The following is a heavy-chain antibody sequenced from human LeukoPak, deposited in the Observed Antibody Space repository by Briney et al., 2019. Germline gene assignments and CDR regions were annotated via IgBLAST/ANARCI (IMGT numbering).Heavy chain of an antibody. CDR1: GFTFSSYA. Sequence: GGSLRLSCAASGFTFSSYAMSWVRQAPGKGLEWVSAISGSGGSTYYADSVKGRFTISRDNSKNTLYLQMNSLRAEDTAVYYCAKDLTQVSSSWYPYYFDYWGQGTLVTVSS. J-gene: IGHJ4*02. CDR2: ISGSGGST. D-gene: IGHD6-13*01. CDR3: AKDLTQVSSSWYPYYFDY. V-gene: IGHV3-23*01.